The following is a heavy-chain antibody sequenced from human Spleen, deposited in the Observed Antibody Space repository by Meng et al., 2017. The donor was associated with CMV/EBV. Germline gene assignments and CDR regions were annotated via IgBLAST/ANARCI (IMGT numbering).Heavy chain of an antibody. V-gene: IGHV3-49*04. D-gene: IGHD2-2*01. J-gene: IGHJ4*02. CDR2: IGSKAFGGTT. CDR3: ARDRYFQGYCSSTTCYSPEYYFDY. CDR1: GLTFGDYS. Sequence: GESLKISCTASGLTFGDYSMSWVRQAPGKGLEWVGIIGSKAFGGTTECAASVKGRFTISRESSKNTLYLQMNSLRTEDTAVYYCARDRYFQGYCSSTTCYSPEYYFDYWGQGTLVTVSS.